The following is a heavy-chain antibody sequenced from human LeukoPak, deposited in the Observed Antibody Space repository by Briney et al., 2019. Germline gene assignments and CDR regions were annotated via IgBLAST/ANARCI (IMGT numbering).Heavy chain of an antibody. CDR2: ISAYNGNT. CDR3: ARDPRMYQLLPNWFDP. Sequence: EASVKVSCKASGYTFTSYGISWVRQAPGQGLEWMGWISAYNGNTNYAQKLQGRVTMTTDTSTSTAYMELRSLRSDDTAVYYCARDPRMYQLLPNWFDPWGQGTLVTVSS. V-gene: IGHV1-18*01. J-gene: IGHJ5*02. CDR1: GYTFTSYG. D-gene: IGHD2-2*01.